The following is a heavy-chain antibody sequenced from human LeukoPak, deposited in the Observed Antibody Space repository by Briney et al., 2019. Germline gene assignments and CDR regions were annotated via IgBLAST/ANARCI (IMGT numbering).Heavy chain of an antibody. V-gene: IGHV1-69*04. CDR1: GGTFSSYA. CDR3: ASSSYSSSSYYYGMDV. D-gene: IGHD6-13*01. Sequence: SVKVSCKASGGTFSSYAISWVRQAPGQGLEWMGRIIPILGIANYAQKFQGRVTITADKSTSTAYMELSSLRSEDTAVYYCASSSYSSSSYYYGMDVWGQGTTVTVSS. CDR2: IIPILGIA. J-gene: IGHJ6*02.